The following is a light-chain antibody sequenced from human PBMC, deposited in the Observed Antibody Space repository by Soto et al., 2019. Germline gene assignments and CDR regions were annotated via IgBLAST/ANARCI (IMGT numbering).Light chain of an antibody. CDR1: QSIVTY. V-gene: IGKV1-39*01. CDR3: LQDYRYPPWT. CDR2: AAS. Sequence: DIQMTQSPSSLSASVGDRVTITCRASQSIVTYLNWYLQKPGKAPKLLIYAASNLQSGVPSRFSGSGSGTDFTLTISSLQPEDFATYYCLQDYRYPPWTFGQGTKVDIK. J-gene: IGKJ1*01.